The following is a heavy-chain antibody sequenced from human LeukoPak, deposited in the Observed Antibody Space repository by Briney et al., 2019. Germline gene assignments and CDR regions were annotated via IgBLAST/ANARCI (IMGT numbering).Heavy chain of an antibody. CDR2: ISWNSGSI. V-gene: IGHV3-9*01. Sequence: PGGSLRLSCAASGFTFDDYAMHWVRQAPGKGLEWVSGISWNSGSIGYADSVKGRFTISRDNAKNPLYLQMNSLRAEDTALYYCAKDMGYCSSTSCYVFDYWGQGTLVTVSS. CDR3: AKDMGYCSSTSCYVFDY. CDR1: GFTFDDYA. D-gene: IGHD2-2*01. J-gene: IGHJ4*02.